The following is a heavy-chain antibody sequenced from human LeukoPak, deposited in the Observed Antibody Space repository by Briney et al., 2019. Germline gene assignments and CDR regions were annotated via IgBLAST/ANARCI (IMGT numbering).Heavy chain of an antibody. V-gene: IGHV3-23*01. Sequence: GRSLSLSCVASGFLLSTYGMSWVRRAPGKGLEWVSTITAGGGSTYYADAVKDRLTISRDNSKNTLYLQMNSLRAEDTAIYYCVKGRYCGGTSCSYFDCWGQGTLVTFSS. J-gene: IGHJ4*02. D-gene: IGHD2-2*01. CDR3: VKGRYCGGTSCSYFDC. CDR1: GFLLSTYG. CDR2: ITAGGGST.